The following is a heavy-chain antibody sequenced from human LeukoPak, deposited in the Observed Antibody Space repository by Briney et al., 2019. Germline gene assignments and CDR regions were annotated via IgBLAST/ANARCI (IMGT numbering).Heavy chain of an antibody. CDR1: GYTFTGYY. CDR2: INPNSGDT. CDR3: ARGPDITVAGGDDY. V-gene: IGHV1-2*06. D-gene: IGHD6-19*01. J-gene: IGHJ4*02. Sequence: ASVKVSCKASGYTFTGYYMHWVRQAPGQGLEWMGRINPNSGDTNYAQKFQGRVTMTRDTSISTAYMELSSLRSDDTALYYCARGPDITVAGGDDYWGQGALVTVSS.